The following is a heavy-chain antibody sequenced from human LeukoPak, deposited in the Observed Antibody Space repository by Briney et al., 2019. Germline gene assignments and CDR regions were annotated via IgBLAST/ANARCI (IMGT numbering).Heavy chain of an antibody. D-gene: IGHD3-22*01. CDR2: ISSSNSTI. V-gene: IGHV3-48*04. J-gene: IGHJ4*02. CDR3: ARGGAYYYDSSGYLDD. Sequence: GGSLRLSCAASGFTSSSYSMNWGSRAPGKGLGKVSYISSSNSTIDYADTVKGRFTISRDNAKNSLYLQMNSLRAEDTAVYYCARGGAYYYDSSGYLDDWGQGTLVTVS. CDR1: GFTSSSYS.